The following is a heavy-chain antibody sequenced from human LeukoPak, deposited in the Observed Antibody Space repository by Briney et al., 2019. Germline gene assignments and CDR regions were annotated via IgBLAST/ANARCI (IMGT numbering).Heavy chain of an antibody. CDR3: ATNDYGASDY. Sequence: PEGSLRLSCAASGFTFSSYSMNWVRQAPGKVLEWVSSISSSSSYIYYADSVKGRFTISRDNAKNSLYLQMNSLRAEDTAVFYCATNDYGASDYWGQGTLVTVSS. D-gene: IGHD4-17*01. CDR2: ISSSSSYI. J-gene: IGHJ4*02. CDR1: GFTFSSYS. V-gene: IGHV3-21*01.